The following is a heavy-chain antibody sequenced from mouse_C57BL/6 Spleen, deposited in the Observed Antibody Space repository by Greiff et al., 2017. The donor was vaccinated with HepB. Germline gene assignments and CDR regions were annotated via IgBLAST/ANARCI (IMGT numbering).Heavy chain of an antibody. CDR3: ARWGLRQEAWFAY. J-gene: IGHJ3*01. CDR1: GFTFSSYA. Sequence: EVHLVESGGGLVKPGGSLKLSCAASGFTFSSYAMSWVRQTPEKRLEWVATISDGGSYTDYPDNVKGRFTISRDNAKNNLYLQMSHLKSEDTAMYYCARWGLRQEAWFAYWGQGTLVTVSA. D-gene: IGHD3-2*01. V-gene: IGHV5-4*01. CDR2: ISDGGSYT.